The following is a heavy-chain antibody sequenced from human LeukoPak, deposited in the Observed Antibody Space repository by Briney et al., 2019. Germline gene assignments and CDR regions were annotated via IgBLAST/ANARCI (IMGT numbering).Heavy chain of an antibody. CDR2: IWHDGSND. V-gene: IGHV3-33*06. CDR1: GFGFSSYG. J-gene: IGHJ4*02. CDR3: AKVTGDYYDTSGAFDY. Sequence: PGGSLRLSCAASGFGFSSYGMHWVRQAPGKGLEWVARIWHDGSNDDYADSVKGRFTISRDNSKNTLYLQMNSLRAEDTAIYYCAKVTGDYYDTSGAFDYWGQGTLVTVSS. D-gene: IGHD3-22*01.